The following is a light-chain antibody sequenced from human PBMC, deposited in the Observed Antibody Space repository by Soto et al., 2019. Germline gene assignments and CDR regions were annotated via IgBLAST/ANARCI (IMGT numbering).Light chain of an antibody. Sequence: DIQMTQSPSSLSASVGDRVTITCRASQSISSYLNWYQQKPWKAPKLLIYAASSLQSGVPSRFSGSGSGTDFTLTISSLQPEDFATYYCQQSYSMPPTFGQGTKLEIK. J-gene: IGKJ2*01. CDR2: AAS. V-gene: IGKV1-39*01. CDR1: QSISSY. CDR3: QQSYSMPPT.